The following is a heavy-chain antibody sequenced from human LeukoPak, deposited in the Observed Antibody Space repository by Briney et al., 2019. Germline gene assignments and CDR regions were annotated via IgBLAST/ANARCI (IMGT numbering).Heavy chain of an antibody. CDR2: INKDGSET. V-gene: IGHV3-7*04. CDR1: GFTLNNFW. D-gene: IGHD6-19*01. CDR3: SRAFMAV. Sequence: GGSLRLSCAVSGFTLNNFWMNWVRQAPGKGLEWVANINKDGSETYYVDSVKGRFTISRDNAKNSLYLQMNSLRTEDTAVYYCSRAFMAVWGQGTLVTVSS. J-gene: IGHJ4*02.